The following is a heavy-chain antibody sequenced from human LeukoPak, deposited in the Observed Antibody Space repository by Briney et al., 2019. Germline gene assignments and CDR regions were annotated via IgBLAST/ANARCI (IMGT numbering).Heavy chain of an antibody. J-gene: IGHJ2*01. CDR3: ARGAKLGYWYFDL. D-gene: IGHD7-27*01. CDR1: GGSFSGYY. Sequence: RSSETLSLTCAVYGGSFSGYYWSWIRQPPGKGLEWIGEINHGGSTNYNPSLKSRVTISVDTSKNQFSLKLSSVTAADTAVYYCARGAKLGYWYFDLWGRGTLVTVSS. CDR2: INHGGST. V-gene: IGHV4-34*01.